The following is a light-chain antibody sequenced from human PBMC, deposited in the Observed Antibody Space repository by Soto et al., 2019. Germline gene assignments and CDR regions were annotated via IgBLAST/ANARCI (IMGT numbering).Light chain of an antibody. V-gene: IGKV4-1*01. Sequence: DIVMTQSPDSLAVSLGERATINCKSSQSVLYSSQNKNYLAWYQQKPGQPPKLLIYWASTRESGVPDRFSGSGSGTDFTLTISSLQAEDVAVYYCQQYYSTPPTFSQGTKLEIK. CDR1: QSVLYSSQNKNY. J-gene: IGKJ2*01. CDR2: WAS. CDR3: QQYYSTPPT.